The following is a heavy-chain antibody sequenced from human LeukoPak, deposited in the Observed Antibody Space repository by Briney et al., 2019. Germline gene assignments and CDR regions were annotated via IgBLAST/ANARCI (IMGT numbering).Heavy chain of an antibody. V-gene: IGHV3-30-3*01. J-gene: IGHJ4*02. D-gene: IGHD3-10*01. Sequence: GRSLRLSCAASGFTFSSYAMHWVRQAPGKGLEWVAVISYDGSNKYYADSVKGRFTISRDNSKNTLYLQMNSLRAEDTAVYYCAKAPEWFGESLYRYWGQGTLVTVSS. CDR2: ISYDGSNK. CDR3: AKAPEWFGESLYRY. CDR1: GFTFSSYA.